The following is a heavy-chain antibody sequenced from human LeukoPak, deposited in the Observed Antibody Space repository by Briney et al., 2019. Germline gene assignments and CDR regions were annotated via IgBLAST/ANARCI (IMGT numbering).Heavy chain of an antibody. CDR2: ISSSSSYI. Sequence: PGGSLRLSCAASGFTFSSYSMNWVGQAPGKGLEWVSSISSSSSYIYYADSVKGRFTISRDNAKNSLYLQMNSLRAEDTAVYYCARVGDDFWSGPYFDYWGQGTLVTVSS. J-gene: IGHJ4*02. V-gene: IGHV3-21*01. D-gene: IGHD3-3*01. CDR3: ARVGDDFWSGPYFDY. CDR1: GFTFSSYS.